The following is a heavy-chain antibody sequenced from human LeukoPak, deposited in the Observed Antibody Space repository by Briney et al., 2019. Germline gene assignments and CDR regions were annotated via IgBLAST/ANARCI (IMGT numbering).Heavy chain of an antibody. CDR3: ARGYSYGYGSSDYFDY. CDR2: IYYSGST. J-gene: IGHJ4*02. V-gene: IGHV4-39*01. Sequence: NPSETLSLTCTVSGGSISSSSYYWGWIRQPPGKGLEWIGSIYYSGSTYYNPSLKSRVTISVDTSKNQFSLKLSSVTAADTAVYYCARGYSYGYGSSDYFDYWGQGTLVTVSS. CDR1: GGSISSSSYY. D-gene: IGHD5-18*01.